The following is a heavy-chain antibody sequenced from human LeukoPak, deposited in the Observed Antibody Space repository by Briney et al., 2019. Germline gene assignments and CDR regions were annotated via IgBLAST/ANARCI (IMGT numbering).Heavy chain of an antibody. V-gene: IGHV4-34*01. CDR2: INHSGST. J-gene: IGHJ4*02. D-gene: IGHD3-9*01. CDR3: ARDRTGYYIFDY. CDR1: GGSFSGYY. Sequence: KPSETLSLTCAVYGGSFSGYYWSWIRQPPGKGLEWIGEINHSGSTNYNPSLKSRVTISVDTSKNQFSLELNSVTAADTAVYYCARDRTGYYIFDYWGRGTLVTVSS.